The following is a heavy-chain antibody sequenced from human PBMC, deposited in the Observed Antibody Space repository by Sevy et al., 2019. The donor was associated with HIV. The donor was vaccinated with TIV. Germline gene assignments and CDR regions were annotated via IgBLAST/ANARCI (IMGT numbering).Heavy chain of an antibody. Sequence: QSQTLSLTCAVSGYSISSGYYWGWIRQPPGKGLEWIGNIYHSGRTYNNPSLKSRFTMSVDTSKNQFSLKLSSVTAADTAVYYCARGDYYVTSGYTYYFDYWGQGTLVTVSS. D-gene: IGHD3-22*01. CDR2: IYHSGRT. J-gene: IGHJ4*02. V-gene: IGHV4-38-2*01. CDR1: GYSISSGYY. CDR3: ARGDYYVTSGYTYYFDY.